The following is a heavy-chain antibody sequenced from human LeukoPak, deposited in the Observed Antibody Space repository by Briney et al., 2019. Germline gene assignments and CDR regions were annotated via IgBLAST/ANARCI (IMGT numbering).Heavy chain of an antibody. CDR3: AKDVPGGWLYFDL. CDR2: ISGSGGTR. CDR1: RFTLRSYF. J-gene: IGHJ2*01. D-gene: IGHD6-19*01. Sequence: PGGSLRLSCADSRFTLRSYFMSWVRQAPGTGLEWVSVISGSGGTRYYAVSVKGRFTISRDKSKNTLYLQMNSLRAEDTAVYYCAKDVPGGWLYFDLWGRGTLVTVSS. V-gene: IGHV3-23*01.